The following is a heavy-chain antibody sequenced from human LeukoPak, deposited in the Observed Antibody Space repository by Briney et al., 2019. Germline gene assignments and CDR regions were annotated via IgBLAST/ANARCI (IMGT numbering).Heavy chain of an antibody. J-gene: IGHJ4*02. CDR3: ARTDTAVVFLDY. D-gene: IGHD5-18*01. Sequence: SQTLSLTCTVSGGSISSGDYHWSWLRQPPGKGLEWIGYSYYSGSTYYNPSLKRRVTISVDTSKNQFSLKMSSVSAADTAIYYCARTDTAVVFLDYWGQGTLVTVSS. V-gene: IGHV4-30-4*01. CDR2: SYYSGST. CDR1: GGSISSGDYH.